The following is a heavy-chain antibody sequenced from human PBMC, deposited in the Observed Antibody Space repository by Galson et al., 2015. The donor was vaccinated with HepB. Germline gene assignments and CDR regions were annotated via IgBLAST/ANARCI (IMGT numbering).Heavy chain of an antibody. CDR1: GFTFNSYA. J-gene: IGHJ4*02. V-gene: IGHV3-30*04. CDR3: AAGYYYGDLGRD. Sequence: SLRLSCAASGFTFNSYAMHWVRQAPGKGLEWVTVISYDGRVTYYTDSVKGRFTISRDNSKNTLNVQMNSLRADDTAVYYCAAGYYYGDLGRDWGQGTLVIVSS. CDR2: ISYDGRVT. D-gene: IGHD3-22*01.